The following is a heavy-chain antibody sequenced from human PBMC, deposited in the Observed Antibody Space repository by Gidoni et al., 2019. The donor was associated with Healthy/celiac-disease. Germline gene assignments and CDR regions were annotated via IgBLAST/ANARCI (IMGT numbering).Heavy chain of an antibody. CDR1: GGSSSSGSYY. CDR3: ARDREEGYYYYGMDV. V-gene: IGHV4-61*02. Sequence: QVQLQESGPGLVKHSQTLPLTSSVAGGSSSSGSYYWSWIRQPAGKGLEWLGRIYTRGSTNYNPSLKRRVTISVDTSKNHFALKLSSVTAADTAVYYCARDREEGYYYYGMDVWGQGTTVTVSS. CDR2: IYTRGST. J-gene: IGHJ6*02. D-gene: IGHD1-26*01.